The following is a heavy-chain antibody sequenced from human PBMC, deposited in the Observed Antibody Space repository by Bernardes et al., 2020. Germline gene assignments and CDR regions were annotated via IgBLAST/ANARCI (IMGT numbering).Heavy chain of an antibody. CDR2: IKQDGGEK. D-gene: IGHD3-10*01. V-gene: IGHV3-7*01. J-gene: IGHJ4*02. Sequence: GSLRLSCAASGFSFSSYWMSWVRQAPGKGLEWVANIKQDGGEKYYVDSVKGRFTISRDNAKNSLYLQMNSLRAEDTAVYYCASARYYASGTYSPIDYWGQGTLVTVSS. CDR1: GFSFSSYW. CDR3: ASARYYASGTYSPIDY.